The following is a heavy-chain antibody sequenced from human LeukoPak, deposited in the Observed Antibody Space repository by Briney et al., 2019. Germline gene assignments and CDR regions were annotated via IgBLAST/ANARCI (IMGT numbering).Heavy chain of an antibody. CDR2: ISGSGGST. J-gene: IGHJ6*03. Sequence: GGSLRLSCAASGFTFSSYGMSWVRQAPGKGLEWVSAISGSGGSTSYADSVKGRFTISRDNAKNTLYLQMNSLRAEDTAVYYCAREPLGSGYYMDVWGKGTTVTVSS. CDR1: GFTFSSYG. D-gene: IGHD3-10*01. V-gene: IGHV3-23*01. CDR3: AREPLGSGYYMDV.